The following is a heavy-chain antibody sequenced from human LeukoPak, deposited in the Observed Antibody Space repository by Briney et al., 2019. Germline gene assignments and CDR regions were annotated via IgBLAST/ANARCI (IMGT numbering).Heavy chain of an antibody. V-gene: IGHV4-59*08. J-gene: IGHJ4*02. CDR1: GGSISSYY. CDR2: IYYSGST. Sequence: SETLSLTCTVSGGSISSYYWSWIRQPPGKGLEWIGYIYYSGSTNYNPSLKSRVTISVDTSKNQFSLKLSSVTAADTAVYYCARHETTVGEDYYFAYWGQGTLVTVSS. D-gene: IGHD4-23*01. CDR3: ARHETTVGEDYYFAY.